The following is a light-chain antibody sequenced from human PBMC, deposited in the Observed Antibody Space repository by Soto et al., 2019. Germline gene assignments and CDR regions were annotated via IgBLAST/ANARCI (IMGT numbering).Light chain of an antibody. J-gene: IGLJ2*01. CDR3: SSYAGSNNVV. CDR1: SSDVGGYNY. Sequence: QSALTQPPSASGSPGQSVTISCTGTSSDVGGYNYVSWYQQHPGKAPKLMIYEVSERPSGVPDRFSGSKSGNTASLTVSGLQAEDEGDYYCSSYAGSNNVVFGGGTQLTVL. CDR2: EVS. V-gene: IGLV2-8*01.